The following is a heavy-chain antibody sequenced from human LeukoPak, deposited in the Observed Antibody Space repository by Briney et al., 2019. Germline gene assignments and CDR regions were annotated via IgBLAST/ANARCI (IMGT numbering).Heavy chain of an antibody. CDR3: AKDTQYSSSGDFDY. Sequence: GRSLRLSCAASGFTFDDYAMHWVRQAPGKGLEWVPGISWNSGSIGYADSVKGRFTISRDNAKNSLYLQMNSLRAEDTALYYCAKDTQYSSSGDFDYWGQGTLVTVSS. D-gene: IGHD6-6*01. CDR1: GFTFDDYA. V-gene: IGHV3-9*01. J-gene: IGHJ4*02. CDR2: ISWNSGSI.